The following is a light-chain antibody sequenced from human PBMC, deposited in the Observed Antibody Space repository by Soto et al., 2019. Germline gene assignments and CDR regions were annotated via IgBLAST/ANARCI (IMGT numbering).Light chain of an antibody. Sequence: DIPMTQSPSTLSASVGDRVTITCRASQSISNWLAWYQQKPGKAPKLLIYKASSLESGVPSRFSGSGSGTEFTLTISSLQPDDFATYYCQQYSSSCTFGQGTKVEIK. V-gene: IGKV1-5*03. CDR2: KAS. CDR1: QSISNW. CDR3: QQYSSSCT. J-gene: IGKJ1*01.